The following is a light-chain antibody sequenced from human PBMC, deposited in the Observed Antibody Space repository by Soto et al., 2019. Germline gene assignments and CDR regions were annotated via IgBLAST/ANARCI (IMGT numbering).Light chain of an antibody. J-gene: IGKJ1*01. V-gene: IGKV3-11*01. CDR3: QQYNNWPQT. CDR2: AAS. CDR1: QSVSSY. Sequence: EIVLTQSPSTLSSSPVETATLSYRASQSVSSYLAWYQQKPGKAPSLLIYAASNRATGIPARFSGSGSGTDFTLTISGLQSEDFAVYYCQQYNNWPQTFGQGTKVDIK.